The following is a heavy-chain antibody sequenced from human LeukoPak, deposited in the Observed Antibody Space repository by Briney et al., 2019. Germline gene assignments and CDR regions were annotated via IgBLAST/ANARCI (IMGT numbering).Heavy chain of an antibody. CDR2: IYHSEST. D-gene: IGHD4-23*01. CDR3: VRVDNGGNYFDY. J-gene: IGHJ4*02. Sequence: SQTLSLTCTVSGGSISSANYYWGWIRQPSGKGLEWIGSIYHSESTYYNPSLKSRLTISADTSKNQFSLRLSSVTAADTAVYYCVRVDNGGNYFDYWGQGTLVTVSS. V-gene: IGHV4-39*07. CDR1: GGSISSANYY.